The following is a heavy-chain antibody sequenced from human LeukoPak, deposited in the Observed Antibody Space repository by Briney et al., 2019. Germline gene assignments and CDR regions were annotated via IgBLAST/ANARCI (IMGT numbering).Heavy chain of an antibody. V-gene: IGHV4-59*08. CDR3: ARQGGGFWYFDL. Sequence: SETLSLTCTVSGGSISSYYWSWIRQPPGKGLEWIGYIYYSGSTNYNPSLKSRVTISVDTSKNQFSLRLSSVTAAGTAVYYCARQGGGFWYFDLWGRGTLVTVSS. CDR2: IYYSGST. D-gene: IGHD6-25*01. CDR1: GGSISSYY. J-gene: IGHJ2*01.